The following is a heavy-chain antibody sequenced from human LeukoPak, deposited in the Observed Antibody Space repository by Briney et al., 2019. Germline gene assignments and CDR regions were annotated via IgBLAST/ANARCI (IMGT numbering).Heavy chain of an antibody. CDR1: GGSFSGYY. Sequence: SETLSLTCAVYGGSFSGYYWSWIRQPPGKGLEWIGEINHSGSTNYNPSLKSRVTISVDTSKNQFSLKLSSVTAADTGVYYCGGGPDAFDIWGQGTMVTVSS. CDR2: INHSGST. D-gene: IGHD3-16*01. CDR3: GGGPDAFDI. J-gene: IGHJ3*02. V-gene: IGHV4-34*01.